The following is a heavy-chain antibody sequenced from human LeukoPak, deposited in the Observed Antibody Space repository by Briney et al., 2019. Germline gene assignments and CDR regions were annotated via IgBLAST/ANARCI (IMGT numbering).Heavy chain of an antibody. CDR3: ARESPITIFGVVIRGNYFDY. D-gene: IGHD3-3*01. Sequence: GGSLRLSCAASGFTFSSYGMHWVRQAPGKGLEWVAVISYGGSNKYYADSVKGRFTISRDNSKNTLYLQMNSLRAEDTAVYYCARESPITIFGVVIRGNYFDYWGQGTLVTVSS. CDR1: GFTFSSYG. CDR2: ISYGGSNK. V-gene: IGHV3-30*03. J-gene: IGHJ4*02.